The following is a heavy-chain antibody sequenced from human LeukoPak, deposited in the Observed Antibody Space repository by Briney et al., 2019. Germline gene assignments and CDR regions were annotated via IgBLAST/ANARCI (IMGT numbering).Heavy chain of an antibody. J-gene: IGHJ4*02. D-gene: IGHD3-10*01. V-gene: IGHV3-30*04. Sequence: GRSLRLSCAVSGFTFSRYAMHWVRQAPGKGLDWVALISYDGSQKYFADSVKGRFTISRDNSKNTLYLQMNSLRPEDTAVYYCAKDSKRWKTYYYEAGSYYFDYWGQGTRVTVSS. CDR3: AKDSKRWKTYYYEAGSYYFDY. CDR2: ISYDGSQK. CDR1: GFTFSRYA.